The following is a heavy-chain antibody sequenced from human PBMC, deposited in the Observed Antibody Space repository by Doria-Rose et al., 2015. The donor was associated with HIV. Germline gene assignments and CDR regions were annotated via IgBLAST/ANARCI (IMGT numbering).Heavy chain of an antibody. D-gene: IGHD6-13*01. Sequence: SGPVQVKPTETLTLTCTVSGVSLSSPGMGVSWIRQPPGKALEWLANMFSDDERSYNTSLKSRLTISSGTTKSQVVLTMTDMDPVDTATYYCARIKSSRWYHKYYFDFWGQGTLVIVSA. V-gene: IGHV2-26*01. J-gene: IGHJ4*02. CDR3: ARIKSSRWYHKYYFDF. CDR1: GVSLSSPGMG. CDR2: MFSDDER.